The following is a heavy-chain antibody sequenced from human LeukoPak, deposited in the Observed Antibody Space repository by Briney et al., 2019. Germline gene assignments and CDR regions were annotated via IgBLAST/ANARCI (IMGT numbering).Heavy chain of an antibody. Sequence: GGSLRLSCAASGSTFSSYGMHWVRQAPGKGLEWVAVIWNDGSNKYYADSVKGRFTISKDNSMNTVYLQLNSLRAEDTAVYYCARPKHDYVELENWGQGTLVIVSS. J-gene: IGHJ4*02. V-gene: IGHV3-33*01. D-gene: IGHD4-17*01. CDR3: ARPKHDYVELEN. CDR1: GSTFSSYG. CDR2: IWNDGSNK.